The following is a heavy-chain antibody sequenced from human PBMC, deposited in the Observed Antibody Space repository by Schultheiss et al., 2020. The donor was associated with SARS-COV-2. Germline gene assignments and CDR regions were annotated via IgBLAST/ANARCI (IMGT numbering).Heavy chain of an antibody. CDR1: GFTFSSYW. V-gene: IGHV3-7*03. Sequence: GESLKISCAASGFTFSSYWMSWVRQAPGKGLECVANIKQDGSEKYYVDSVKGRFTISRDNAKNSLYLQMNSLRAEDTAVYYCARDHWVPDYWGQGTLVTVSS. J-gene: IGHJ4*02. CDR3: ARDHWVPDY. CDR2: IKQDGSEK. D-gene: IGHD7-27*01.